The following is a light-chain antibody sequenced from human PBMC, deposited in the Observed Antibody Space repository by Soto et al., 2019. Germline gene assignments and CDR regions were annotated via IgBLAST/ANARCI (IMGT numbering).Light chain of an antibody. CDR2: KAS. J-gene: IGKJ1*01. Sequence: IQITQSPSTLSASVGDRLTITCRASQSISSWLAWYQQKPGKAPKLLIYKASSLESGVPSRFSGSGSGTEFTLTISSLQPDDFATYYCQQYNSYWTFGQGTKVDI. V-gene: IGKV1-5*03. CDR3: QQYNSYWT. CDR1: QSISSW.